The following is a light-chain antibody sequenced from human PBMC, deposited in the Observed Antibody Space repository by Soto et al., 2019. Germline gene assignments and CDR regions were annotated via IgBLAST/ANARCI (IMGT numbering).Light chain of an antibody. CDR3: QQYNSYRT. CDR1: QSISSW. CDR2: DAS. V-gene: IGKV1-5*01. J-gene: IGKJ1*01. Sequence: DIQMTQSPSTLSASVVDRVTITCRASQSISSWLAWYQQKPGKAPKLLIYDASSLESGVPSRFSGSGSGTEFTLTISSLQPDDFATYYCQQYNSYRTFGQGTKVDNK.